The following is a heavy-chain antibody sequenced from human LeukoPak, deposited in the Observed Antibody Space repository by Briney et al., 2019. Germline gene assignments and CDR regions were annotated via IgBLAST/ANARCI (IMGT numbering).Heavy chain of an antibody. D-gene: IGHD3-22*01. CDR2: ISGSGGST. CDR3: AKDPTTIVVVIPDY. J-gene: IGHJ4*02. V-gene: IGHV3-23*01. CDR1: GFTFSSYT. Sequence: GGSLRLSCAASGFTFSSYTMSWVRQAPGKGLEWVSAISGSGGSTYYADSVKGRFTISRDNSKNTLYLQMNSLRAEDTAVYYCAKDPTTIVVVIPDYWGQGTLVTVSS.